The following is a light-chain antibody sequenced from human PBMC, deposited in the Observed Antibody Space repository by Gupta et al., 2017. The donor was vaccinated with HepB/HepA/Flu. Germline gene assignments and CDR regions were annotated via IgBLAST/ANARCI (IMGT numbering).Light chain of an antibody. CDR2: GAS. V-gene: IGKV3-20*01. Sequence: EIVLTQSPDTLSLSPGERATLSCRASQSVGSYYLAWYQQKPGQAPRLLIYGASSRATGSPERCSGRGSGTEVTLTISKLEPDDFAVDYCQQCGTTPWTFGQGTKVEIK. CDR3: QQCGTTPWT. J-gene: IGKJ1*01. CDR1: QSVGSYY.